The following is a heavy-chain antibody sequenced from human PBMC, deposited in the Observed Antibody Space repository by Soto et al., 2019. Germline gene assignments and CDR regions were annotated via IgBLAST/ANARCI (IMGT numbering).Heavy chain of an antibody. J-gene: IGHJ4*02. CDR3: ARDRDKWDLDFDY. D-gene: IGHD1-26*01. Sequence: PGGSLRLSCAASGFTLNNYWMSWVRQAPGKGLEWVANMNQDGSEKNYVDSVRGRFTISRDNAKNSLYLQMNSLRVEDTAVYYCARDRDKWDLDFDYWGQGTPVTVSS. V-gene: IGHV3-7*03. CDR2: MNQDGSEK. CDR1: GFTLNNYW.